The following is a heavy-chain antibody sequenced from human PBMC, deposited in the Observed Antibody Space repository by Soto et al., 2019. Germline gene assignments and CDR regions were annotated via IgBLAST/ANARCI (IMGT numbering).Heavy chain of an antibody. Sequence: SETLSLTCTVSGGSINNYYWSWVRQPPGKGLEWIGYIYYSGSTNYNPSLKSRVTISVDTSKNQFSLKLSSVTAADTAVYYCARFRGIAGAGTRFDPWGQGTLVTVSS. CDR1: GGSINNYY. D-gene: IGHD6-13*01. CDR3: ARFRGIAGAGTRFDP. V-gene: IGHV4-59*01. CDR2: IYYSGST. J-gene: IGHJ5*02.